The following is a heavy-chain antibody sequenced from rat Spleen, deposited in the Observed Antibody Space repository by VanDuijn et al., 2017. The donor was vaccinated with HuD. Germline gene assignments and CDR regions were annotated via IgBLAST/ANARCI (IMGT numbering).Heavy chain of an antibody. CDR1: GFSFTSNG. CDR3: IRESLPGYNSHWFVY. D-gene: IGHD1-4*01. J-gene: IGHJ3*01. Sequence: QGQLKESGPGLMQPSQTLSLTCTVSGFSFTSNGLSWASQTPGQGLEWIAAISIGGSTYYNSALKSRLSISRDTSKSQVFIKMNSLQTEDTAIYFCIRESLPGYNSHWFVYWGQGTLVTVSS. CDR2: ISIGGST. V-gene: IGHV2S12*01.